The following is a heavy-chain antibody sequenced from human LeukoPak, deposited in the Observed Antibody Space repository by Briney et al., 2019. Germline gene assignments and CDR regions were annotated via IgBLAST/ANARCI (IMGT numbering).Heavy chain of an antibody. V-gene: IGHV3-30*18. D-gene: IGHD3-9*01. CDR3: AKPRILTGYYIGNWFDP. CDR1: AFTFSSYG. J-gene: IGHJ5*02. CDR2: SSYDGSDK. Sequence: GGSLSLSCAASAFTFSSYGVHWVRQATGKGLEWVAVSSYDGSDKYYADSVKGRFTISRDNSKNTLYLQMNSLRAEDTAVYYCAKPRILTGYYIGNWFDPWGQGTLVTVSS.